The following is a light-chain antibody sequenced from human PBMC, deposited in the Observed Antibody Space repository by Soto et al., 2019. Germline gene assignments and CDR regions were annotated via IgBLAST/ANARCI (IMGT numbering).Light chain of an antibody. Sequence: SALTQPPSASGSPGQSVTISCTGTSSDVGGYNYVSWYQQHPGKAPEVMIYEVNNRPSGVSNRFSGSKSGNTASLTISGLQAEDEADYYCSSYTSSSIVFGTGTKVTVL. CDR1: SSDVGGYNY. V-gene: IGLV2-14*01. CDR3: SSYTSSSIV. CDR2: EVN. J-gene: IGLJ1*01.